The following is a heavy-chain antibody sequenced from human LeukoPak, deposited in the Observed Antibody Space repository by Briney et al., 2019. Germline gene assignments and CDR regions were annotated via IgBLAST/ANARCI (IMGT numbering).Heavy chain of an antibody. J-gene: IGHJ4*02. D-gene: IGHD4-17*01. CDR3: ARRYTVTTGVDY. CDR1: GGSFSGYY. CDR2: INHSGST. Sequence: PSETLSLTCAVYGGSFSGYYWSWIRQPPGKGLEWIGEINHSGSTNYNPSLKSRVTISVDTSKNQLSLKLSSVTAADTAVYYCARRYTVTTGVDYWGQGTLVTVSS. V-gene: IGHV4-34*01.